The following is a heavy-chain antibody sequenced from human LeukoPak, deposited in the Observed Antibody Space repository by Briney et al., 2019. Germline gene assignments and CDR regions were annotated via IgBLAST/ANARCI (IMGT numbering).Heavy chain of an antibody. CDR1: GGSISSSSYY. J-gene: IGHJ4*02. D-gene: IGHD6-13*01. CDR3: ARLVGSSWYHEVLLGRDY. V-gene: IGHV4-39*01. CDR2: IYYRGST. Sequence: SETLSLTCTVSGGSISSSSYYWGWIRPPPGKGLEWIGYIYYRGSTYYNPSLKSRVTISVDTSKNQFSLKLSSVTAADTAVYYCARLVGSSWYHEVLLGRDYWGQGTLVTVSS.